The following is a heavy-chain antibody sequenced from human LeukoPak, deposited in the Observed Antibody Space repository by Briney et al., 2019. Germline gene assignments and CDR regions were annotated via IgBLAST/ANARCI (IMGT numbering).Heavy chain of an antibody. CDR3: ARERGAQNYYDSSGYSDY. Sequence: PSETLSLTCTVPGGSISSSSYYWGWIRQPPGKGLEWIGSIYYSGSTYYNPSLKSRVTISVDTSKNQFSLKLSSVTAADTAVYYCARERGAQNYYDSSGYSDYWGQGTLVTVSS. J-gene: IGHJ4*02. CDR1: GGSISSSSYY. V-gene: IGHV4-39*07. D-gene: IGHD3-22*01. CDR2: IYYSGST.